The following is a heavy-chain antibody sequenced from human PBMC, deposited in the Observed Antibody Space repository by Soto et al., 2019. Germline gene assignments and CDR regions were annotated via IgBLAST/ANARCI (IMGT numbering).Heavy chain of an antibody. J-gene: IGHJ4*02. CDR2: MNPNSGNT. D-gene: IGHD2-2*01. CDR3: ARGSLGYCSSTSCYGYPYYFDY. CDR1: GYTFTSYD. Sequence: GASVKVSCKASGYTFTSYDINWVRQATGQGLEWMGWMNPNSGNTGYAQKFQGRVTMTRNTSISTAYMELSSLRSEDTAVYYCARGSLGYCSSTSCYGYPYYFDYWGQGTLVTVSS. V-gene: IGHV1-8*01.